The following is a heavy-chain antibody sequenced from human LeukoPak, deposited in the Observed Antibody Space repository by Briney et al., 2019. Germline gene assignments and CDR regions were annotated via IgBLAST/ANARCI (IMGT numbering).Heavy chain of an antibody. CDR3: ARGISSGPADRTTPFDY. D-gene: IGHD2-2*01. V-gene: IGHV4-59*12. CDR2: IYYSGST. J-gene: IGHJ4*02. Sequence: PSETLSLTCTVSGGSISSYYWSWIRQPPGKGLEWIGYIYYSGSTNYNPSLKSRVTISVDTSKNQFSLKLSSVTAADTAVYYCARGISSGPADRTTPFDYWGQGTLVTVSS. CDR1: GGSISSYY.